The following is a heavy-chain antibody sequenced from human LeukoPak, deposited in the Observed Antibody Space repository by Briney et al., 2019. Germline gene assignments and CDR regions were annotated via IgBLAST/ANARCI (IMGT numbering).Heavy chain of an antibody. CDR3: ARDLAWGAY. CDR2: ISGSGGST. CDR1: GFTFSSYA. D-gene: IGHD4/OR15-4a*01. J-gene: IGHJ4*02. Sequence: GGSLRLSCAASGFTFSSYAMNWVRQAPGKGLEWVSAISGSGGSTYYADSVKGRFTISRDNAKNSLYLEMNSLRDEDTAVYYCARDLAWGAYWGQGTLVTVSS. V-gene: IGHV3-23*01.